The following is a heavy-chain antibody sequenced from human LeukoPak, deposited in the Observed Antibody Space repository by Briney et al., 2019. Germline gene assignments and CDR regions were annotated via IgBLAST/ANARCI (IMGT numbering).Heavy chain of an antibody. J-gene: IGHJ4*02. D-gene: IGHD6-19*01. CDR2: ISGSGDTT. Sequence: QPGGSLRLSCAASGFTFSNDHVGWFRQAPGKGLEWVSHISGSGDTTSYADSVEGRFTISRDNSRDTLFLRMDSLRGDDTAVYYCARDEPGHGWFNWGQGTLVTVSS. V-gene: IGHV3-23*01. CDR3: ARDEPGHGWFN. CDR1: GFTFSNDH.